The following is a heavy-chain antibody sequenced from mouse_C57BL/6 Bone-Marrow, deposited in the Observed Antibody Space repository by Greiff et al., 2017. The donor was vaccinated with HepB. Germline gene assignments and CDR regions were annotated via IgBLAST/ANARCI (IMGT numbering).Heavy chain of an antibody. D-gene: IGHD1-1*01. CDR1: GFTFSSYG. CDR3: ARHDYGGYFDV. V-gene: IGHV5-6*01. CDR2: ISSGGSYT. Sequence: EVHLVESGGDLVKPGGSLKLSCAASGFTFSSYGMSWVRQTPDKRLGWVATISSGGSYTYYPDSVKGRFTISRDNAKNTLYLQMSSLKSEDTAMYYCARHDYGGYFDVWGTGTTVTVSS. J-gene: IGHJ1*03.